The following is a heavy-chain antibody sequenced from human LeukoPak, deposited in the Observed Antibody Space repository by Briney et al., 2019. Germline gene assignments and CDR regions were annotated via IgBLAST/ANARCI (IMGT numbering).Heavy chain of an antibody. CDR1: GGSFSDYY. Sequence: PSETLSLTCAVFGGSFSDYYWSWIRQPPGKGLEWIGEINHSGITNYNPSLKSRVTISAGTSKNQFSLKLSSVTAADTAIYYCARYNSGWSYFDYWGQGTLVTVSS. J-gene: IGHJ4*02. CDR2: INHSGIT. V-gene: IGHV4-34*01. D-gene: IGHD6-19*01. CDR3: ARYNSGWSYFDY.